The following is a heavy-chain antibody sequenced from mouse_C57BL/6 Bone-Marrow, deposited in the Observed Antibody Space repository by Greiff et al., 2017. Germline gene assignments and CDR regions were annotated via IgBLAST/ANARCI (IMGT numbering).Heavy chain of an antibody. CDR1: GYTFTSYW. J-gene: IGHJ3*01. CDR2: IDPSDSYT. D-gene: IGHD2-2*01. Sequence: QVQLQQPGAELVKPGASVKLSCKASGYTFTSYWMQWVKQRPGQGLEWIGEIDPSDSYTNYHQKFKGKATLTVDTSSSTAYMQLSSLTEEDSAVYYCAREGMGYGNDDLAWFAYWGQGTLVTVSA. V-gene: IGHV1-50*01. CDR3: AREGMGYGNDDLAWFAY.